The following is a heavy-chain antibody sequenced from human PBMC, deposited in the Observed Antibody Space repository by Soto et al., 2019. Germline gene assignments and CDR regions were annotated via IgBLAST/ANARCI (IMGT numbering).Heavy chain of an antibody. CDR1: GFTFSSYG. V-gene: IGHV3-30*18. Sequence: QVQLVESGGGVVQPGRSLRLSCAASGFTFSSYGMHWVRQAPGKGLEWVAVISYDGSNKYYADSVKGRFTISRDNSKNTLYLQMNSVRAEDTAVYYCANSYYYAAKGSYREAFDICGQGTMVTVSS. D-gene: IGHD3-10*01. CDR2: ISYDGSNK. CDR3: ANSYYYAAKGSYREAFDI. J-gene: IGHJ3*02.